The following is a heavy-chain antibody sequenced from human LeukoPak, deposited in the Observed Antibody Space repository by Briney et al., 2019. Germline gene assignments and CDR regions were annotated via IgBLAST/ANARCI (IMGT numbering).Heavy chain of an antibody. D-gene: IGHD3/OR15-3a*01. CDR1: GFTFSRDG. CDR2: IWNDGSNK. V-gene: IGHV3-33*01. J-gene: IGHJ4*02. Sequence: PGRSLRLSCAASGFTFSRDGMHWARQAPGKGLEWVAVIWNDGSNKYYADSVKGRFTISRDNAKNSLYLQMNSLRAEDTALYYCARDWTGYYGSEYSGQGTLVTVSS. CDR3: ARDWTGYYGSEY.